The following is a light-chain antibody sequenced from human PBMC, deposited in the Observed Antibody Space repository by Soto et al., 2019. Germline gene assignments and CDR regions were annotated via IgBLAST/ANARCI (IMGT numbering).Light chain of an antibody. V-gene: IGKV2-30*01. CDR3: MQGIHWPPYT. J-gene: IGKJ2*01. CDR2: KVS. CDR1: QSLVYSDGITH. Sequence: DVVLTQSPLSLPVILGQPASISCRSSQSLVYSDGITHLSWVHERQGQSPRRLIYKVSNRDSGVPARFSGSGPVTDITLKISRVEAEDVGVYYCMQGIHWPPYTFGQGTKLEIK.